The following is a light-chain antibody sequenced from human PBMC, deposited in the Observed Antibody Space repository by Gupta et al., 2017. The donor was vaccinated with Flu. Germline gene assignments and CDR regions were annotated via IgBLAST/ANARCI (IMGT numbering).Light chain of an antibody. V-gene: IGLV1-40*01. CDR2: DND. CDR3: QAYDTRLRRAA. Sequence: QSVLTQPPSVSGAPGQTVTISCPGGSSNIGSGYDVHWYRQLPGAAPKLLIYDNDNRPSGVPDRFPGSRSGTSASLAINGLQAEDEADYYCQAYDTRLRRAAFGGGTKLTVL. CDR1: SSNIGSGYD. J-gene: IGLJ2*01.